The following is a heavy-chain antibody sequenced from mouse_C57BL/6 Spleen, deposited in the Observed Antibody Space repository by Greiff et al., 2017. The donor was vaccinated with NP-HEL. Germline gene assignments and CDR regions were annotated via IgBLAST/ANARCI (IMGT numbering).Heavy chain of an antibody. CDR2: INPNNGGT. CDR3: ASQGYDYDPFDY. V-gene: IGHV1-22*01. CDR1: GYTFTDYN. Sequence: VQLQQSGPELVKPGASVKMSCKASGYTFTDYNMHWVKQSHGKSLEWIGYINPNNGGTSYNQKFKGKATLTVNKSSSTAYMELRSLTSEDSAVYYCASQGYDYDPFDYWGQGTTLTVSS. D-gene: IGHD2-4*01. J-gene: IGHJ2*01.